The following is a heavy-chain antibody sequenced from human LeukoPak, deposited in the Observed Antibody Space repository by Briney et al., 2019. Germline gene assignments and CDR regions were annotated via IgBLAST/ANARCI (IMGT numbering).Heavy chain of an antibody. D-gene: IGHD3-9*01. CDR1: GGSISSYY. CDR3: ARGVLYYDILTGYLDYYMDV. Sequence: SETLSLTCTVSGGSISSYYWSWIRQPPGKGLEWIGYIYYSGSTNYNPSLKSRVTISVDTSKNQFSLKLSSVTAADTAVYYCARGVLYYDILTGYLDYYMDVWGKGTTVTISS. V-gene: IGHV4-59*08. CDR2: IYYSGST. J-gene: IGHJ6*03.